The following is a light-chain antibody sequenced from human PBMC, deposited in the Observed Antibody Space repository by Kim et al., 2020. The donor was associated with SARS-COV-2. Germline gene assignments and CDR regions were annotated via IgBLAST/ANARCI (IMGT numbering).Light chain of an antibody. J-gene: IGKJ2*01. Sequence: IQLTQSPSSLSASVGDRVTITCRASQGISRSLAWYQQKPGKAPTLLIYGASILQSGVPSRFSGSGSGTDFTLTISSLQPEDCATYYCQQHNSFPRTFGQGTKLEI. CDR3: QQHNSFPRT. V-gene: IGKV1-9*01. CDR1: QGISRS. CDR2: GAS.